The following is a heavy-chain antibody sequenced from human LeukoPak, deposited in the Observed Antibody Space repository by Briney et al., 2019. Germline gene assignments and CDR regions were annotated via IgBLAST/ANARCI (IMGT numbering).Heavy chain of an antibody. V-gene: IGHV4-34*01. CDR1: GGSFSGYY. CDR2: INHSGST. CDR3: ARERDDYGDNNWFDP. J-gene: IGHJ5*02. Sequence: PSETLSLTCAVYGGSFSGYYWSWIRQPPGKGLEWIGEINHSGSTNYNPSLKSRVTISVDTSKNQFSLKLSSVTAADTAVYYCARERDDYGDNNWFDPWGQGTLVTVSS. D-gene: IGHD4-17*01.